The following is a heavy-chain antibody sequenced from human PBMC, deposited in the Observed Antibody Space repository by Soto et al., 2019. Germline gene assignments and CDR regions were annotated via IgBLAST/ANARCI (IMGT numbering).Heavy chain of an antibody. Sequence: SETLSLTCTVSGVSISGSSDYWGWIRQPPGKGLEWIGTIYYSGIAYYSPSLKSRVAMSVDTSKNQFSLRLTSVTAADTAVYYCARRRGHSGYSLSWGQGSLVTVSS. CDR1: GVSISGSSDY. CDR2: IYYSGIA. D-gene: IGHD3-22*01. J-gene: IGHJ5*02. CDR3: ARRRGHSGYSLS. V-gene: IGHV4-39*01.